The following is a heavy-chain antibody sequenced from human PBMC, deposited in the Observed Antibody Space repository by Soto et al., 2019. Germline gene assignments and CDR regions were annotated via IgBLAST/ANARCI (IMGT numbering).Heavy chain of an antibody. J-gene: IGHJ4*02. V-gene: IGHV3-30*18. D-gene: IGHD6-13*01. CDR1: GFTFSRYG. CDR2: ISYDGNDK. CDR3: AKDGDIAAAGYYFDY. Sequence: GGSLRLSCAASGFTFSRYGMHWVRQAPGKGLEWVAVISYDGNDKHYEDSVKGRFTISRDNSKNTLSLQMNSLRAEDTAVYYCAKDGDIAAAGYYFDYWGQGTL.